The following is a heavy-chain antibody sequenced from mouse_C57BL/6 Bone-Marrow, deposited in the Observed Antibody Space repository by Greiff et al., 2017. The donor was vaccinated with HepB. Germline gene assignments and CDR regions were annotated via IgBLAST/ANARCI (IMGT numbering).Heavy chain of an antibody. Sequence: EVMLVESGEGLVKPGGSLKLSCAASGFTFSSYAMSWVRQTPEKRLEWVAYISSGGDYIYYADTVKGRFTISRDNARNTLYLQMSSLKSEDTAMYYCTRDLYGAWFAYWGQVTLVTVSA. CDR2: ISSGGDYI. CDR3: TRDLYGAWFAY. D-gene: IGHD1-1*02. V-gene: IGHV5-9-1*02. J-gene: IGHJ3*01. CDR1: GFTFSSYA.